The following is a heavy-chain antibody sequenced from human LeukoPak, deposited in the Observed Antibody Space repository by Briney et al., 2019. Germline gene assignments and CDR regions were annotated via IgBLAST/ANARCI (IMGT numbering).Heavy chain of an antibody. V-gene: IGHV3-21*01. Sequence: PGGSLRLSCAASGFTFSSYSMNWVRQAPGKGLEWVSSISSSSSYIYYADSVKGRFTISRDNAKNSLYLQMNSLRAEDTAVYYCARGTGRAPSEDDAFDIWGQGTMVTVSS. D-gene: IGHD3-10*01. CDR1: GFTFSSYS. J-gene: IGHJ3*02. CDR2: ISSSSSYI. CDR3: ARGTGRAPSEDDAFDI.